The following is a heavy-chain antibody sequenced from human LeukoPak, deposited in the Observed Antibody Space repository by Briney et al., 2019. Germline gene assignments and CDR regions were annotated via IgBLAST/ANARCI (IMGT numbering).Heavy chain of an antibody. Sequence: PSGTLSLTCAVSGGSISSSNWWSWVRQPPGKGLEWIGEIYHSGSTNYNPSLKSRVTISVDTSKNQFSLKLSSVTAADTAVYYCARSITMIVVVIYDAFDIWGQGTMVTVSS. CDR3: ARSITMIVVVIYDAFDI. J-gene: IGHJ3*02. V-gene: IGHV4-4*02. CDR2: IYHSGST. D-gene: IGHD3-22*01. CDR1: GGSISSSNW.